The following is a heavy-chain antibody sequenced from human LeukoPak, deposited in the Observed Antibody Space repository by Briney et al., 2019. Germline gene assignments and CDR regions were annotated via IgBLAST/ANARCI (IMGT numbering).Heavy chain of an antibody. J-gene: IGHJ5*02. V-gene: IGHV3-23*01. CDR3: ASGSRSSSWYLWFDP. D-gene: IGHD6-13*01. CDR1: GFTFSSYA. Sequence: HPGGSLRLSCAASGFTFSSYAMSWVRQAPGKGLEWVSAISGSGGSTYYADSVKGRFTISRDNSKNTLYLQMNSLKAEDTAVYYCASGSRSSSWYLWFDPWGQGTLVTVSS. CDR2: ISGSGGST.